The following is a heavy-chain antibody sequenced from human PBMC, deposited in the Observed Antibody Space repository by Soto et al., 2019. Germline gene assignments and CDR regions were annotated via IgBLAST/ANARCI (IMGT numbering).Heavy chain of an antibody. J-gene: IGHJ4*02. D-gene: IGHD3-16*01. Sequence: PGESLKISCKTSGYSFISYWVAWVRQLPGKGLEWMGTFYPGDSTSTYSPSFQGQVTISADRSTSTAYLQWRSLKASDTAMYYCARHQGAPWGGEFDYWGQGTPVTVSS. CDR1: GYSFISYW. CDR2: FYPGDSTS. CDR3: ARHQGAPWGGEFDY. V-gene: IGHV5-51*01.